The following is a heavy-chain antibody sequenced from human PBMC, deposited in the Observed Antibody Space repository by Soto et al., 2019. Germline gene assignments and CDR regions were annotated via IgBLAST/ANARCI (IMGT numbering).Heavy chain of an antibody. CDR1: GFTFSSYA. CDR2: ISGSGGST. J-gene: IGHJ3*02. D-gene: IGHD4-17*01. Sequence: LRLSCAASGFTFSSYAMSWVRQAPGKGLEWVSAISGSGGSTYYADSVKGRFTISRDNSKNTLYLQMNSLRAEDTAVYYCAKDKYGDDAFDIWGQGTMVTVSS. V-gene: IGHV3-23*01. CDR3: AKDKYGDDAFDI.